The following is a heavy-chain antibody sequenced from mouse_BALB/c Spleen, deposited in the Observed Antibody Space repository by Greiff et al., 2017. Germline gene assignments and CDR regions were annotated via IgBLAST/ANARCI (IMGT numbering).Heavy chain of an antibody. Sequence: QPGAELVKPGASVKMSCKASGYTFTSYNMHWVKQTPGQGLEWIGAIYPGNGDTSYNQKFKGKATLTADKSSSTAYMQLSSLTSEDSAVYYCARRGNYYAMDYWGQGTSVTVSS. CDR3: ARRGNYYAMDY. J-gene: IGHJ4*01. CDR1: GYTFTSYN. D-gene: IGHD2-1*01. V-gene: IGHV1-12*01. CDR2: IYPGNGDT.